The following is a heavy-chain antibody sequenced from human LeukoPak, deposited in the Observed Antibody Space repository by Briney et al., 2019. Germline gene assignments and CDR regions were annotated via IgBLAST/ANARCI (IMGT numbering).Heavy chain of an antibody. CDR2: IYYSGST. Sequence: SETLSLTCTVSGGSFNSYYWNWIRQPPGKGLEWIGYIYYSGSTNYNPSLKSRVTISVDTSKNQFSLNLSSVTAADTAVYYCARDSTPYGHSGYWGQGTLVTVSS. V-gene: IGHV4-59*01. J-gene: IGHJ4*02. D-gene: IGHD4-17*01. CDR3: ARDSTPYGHSGY. CDR1: GGSFNSYY.